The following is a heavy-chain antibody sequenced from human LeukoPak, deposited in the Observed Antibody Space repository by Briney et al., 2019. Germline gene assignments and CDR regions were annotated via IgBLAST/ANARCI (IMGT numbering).Heavy chain of an antibody. V-gene: IGHV1-2*02. CDR3: ARGLSVGGTWDFDY. CDR2: INPNRGGT. J-gene: IGHJ4*02. Sequence: GASVKVSCKASGYTFTGYYMHWVRQAPGQGLEWMGWINPNRGGTNYAQKFQGRVTMTRDTSINTDYMELSRLRTDDTAVYYCARGLSVGGTWDFDYWGQGTLVTVSS. D-gene: IGHD6-19*01. CDR1: GYTFTGYY.